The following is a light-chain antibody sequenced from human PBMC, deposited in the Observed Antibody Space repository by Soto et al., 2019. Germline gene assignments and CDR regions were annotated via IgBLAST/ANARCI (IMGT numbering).Light chain of an antibody. J-gene: IGLJ2*01. Sequence: QPVLTQPPSASGTPGQGVTISCSGSSSNVGSNFVFWYQQLPGTAPKVLIYRNNQRPSGVPDRFSGSKSGTSASLAISGLRSEDEADYYCAAWDDSLSGPIFGGGTKVTVL. CDR2: RNN. CDR1: SSNVGSNF. CDR3: AAWDDSLSGPI. V-gene: IGLV1-47*01.